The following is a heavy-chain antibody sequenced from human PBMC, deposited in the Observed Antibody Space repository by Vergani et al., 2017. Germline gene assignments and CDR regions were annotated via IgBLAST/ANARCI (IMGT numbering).Heavy chain of an antibody. CDR1: GYTFTGYY. D-gene: IGHD3-22*01. CDR2: INPNSGGT. Sequence: QVQLVQSGAEVKKPGASVKVSCKASGYTFTGYYMHWVRQAPGQGLEWMGWINPNSGGTNYAQKFQGMVTMTRDTSISTAYMELSRLRSDDTAVYYCAREVGRITMIVGQEDAFDIWGQGTMVTVSS. V-gene: IGHV1-2*02. CDR3: AREVGRITMIVGQEDAFDI. J-gene: IGHJ3*02.